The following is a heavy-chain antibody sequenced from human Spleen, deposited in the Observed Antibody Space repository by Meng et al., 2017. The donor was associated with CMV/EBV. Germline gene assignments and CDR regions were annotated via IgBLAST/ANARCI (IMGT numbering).Heavy chain of an antibody. Sequence: GSLRLSCAVSGGSISSSNWWSWVRQPPGKGLEWIGEIYHSGSTYYNPSLKSRVTISVDTSKNQFSLKLSSVTAADTAVYYCARDHPNRGPSYGMDVWGQGTTVTVSS. V-gene: IGHV4-4*02. J-gene: IGHJ6*02. D-gene: IGHD3-10*01. CDR2: IYHSGST. CDR3: ARDHPNRGPSYGMDV. CDR1: GGSISSSNW.